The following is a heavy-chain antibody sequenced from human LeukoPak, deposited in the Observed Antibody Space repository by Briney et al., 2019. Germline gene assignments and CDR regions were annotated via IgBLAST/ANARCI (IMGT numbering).Heavy chain of an antibody. J-gene: IGHJ4*02. CDR2: IYYTGST. CDR3: ARRLLGGPRDGYNPYYFDY. D-gene: IGHD2-21*01. V-gene: IGHV4-59*02. Sequence: SETLSLTCTLSGGSVSDYYWSWIRQSPGKGLEWIGYIYYTGSTNYNPSLKSRVTISVDTSKNQFSLKLSSVTAADTAVYYCARRLLGGPRDGYNPYYFDYWGQGTLVTVSS. CDR1: GGSVSDYY.